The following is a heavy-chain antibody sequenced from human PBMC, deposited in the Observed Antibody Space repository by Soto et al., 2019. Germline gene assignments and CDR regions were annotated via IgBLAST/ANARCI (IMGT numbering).Heavy chain of an antibody. V-gene: IGHV4-59*08. J-gene: IGHJ3*02. D-gene: IGHD2-15*01. CDR3: ARQYCSGGSCYSSAFDI. Sequence: SETLSLTCTVSGGSISSYYWSWIRQPPGKGLEWIGYIYYSGSTNYNPSLKSRVTISVDTSKNQFSLKLSSVTAADTAVYYCARQYCSGGSCYSSAFDICGQGTMVTVSS. CDR1: GGSISSYY. CDR2: IYYSGST.